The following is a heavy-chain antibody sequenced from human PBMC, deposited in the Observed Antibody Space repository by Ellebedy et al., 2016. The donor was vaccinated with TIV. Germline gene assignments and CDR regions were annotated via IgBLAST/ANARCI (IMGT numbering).Heavy chain of an antibody. CDR1: GFNFNTFF. CDR2: ISSGSDTT. Sequence: GESLKISXTASGFNFNTFFMSWVRQAPGKGLEWVSTISSGSDTTRLADSVKGWFTISRDSSKNSVYLRMNNLRVEDTAVYYCRQGHYADLWGQGTLVTVSS. D-gene: IGHD4-17*01. J-gene: IGHJ4*02. V-gene: IGHV3-23*01. CDR3: RQGHYADL.